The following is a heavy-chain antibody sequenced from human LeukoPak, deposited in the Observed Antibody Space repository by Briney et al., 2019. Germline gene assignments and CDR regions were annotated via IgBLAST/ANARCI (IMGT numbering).Heavy chain of an antibody. D-gene: IGHD6-13*01. CDR3: AKALEQETVIALDS. J-gene: IGHJ4*02. CDR1: GFTFSTYA. CDR2: ISGSGGST. Sequence: GGSLRLSCAASGFTFSTYAMRWVRQAPGKGLEWVSAISGSGGSTYYADSVKGRFTISTDNSKNTLYLQMNSLRAEDTSIYFCAKALEQETVIALDSWGQGTLVTVSS. V-gene: IGHV3-23*01.